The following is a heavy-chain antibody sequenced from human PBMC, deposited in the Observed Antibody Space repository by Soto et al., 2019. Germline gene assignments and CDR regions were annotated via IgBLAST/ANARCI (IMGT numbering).Heavy chain of an antibody. J-gene: IGHJ4*02. V-gene: IGHV3-21*02. Sequence: EVQLVESGGGLVKPGGSLRLSCAASGFIFSSHTMNWVRQVPGKGLEWVSSISASSTYIYYADSLKGRFTTSRDNAYNSLYLQVSSLRAEDTAVYYCARGWLRDPWMYWGQGTLVTVSS. CDR2: ISASSTYI. CDR3: ARGWLRDPWMY. D-gene: IGHD5-12*01. CDR1: GFIFSSHT.